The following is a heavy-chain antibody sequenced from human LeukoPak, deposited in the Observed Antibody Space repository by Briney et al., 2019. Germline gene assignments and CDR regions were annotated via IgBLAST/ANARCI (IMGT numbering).Heavy chain of an antibody. J-gene: IGHJ4*02. V-gene: IGHV4-39*01. D-gene: IGHD3-3*01. CDR3: ARLWSGLRPPDY. CDR2: IYYSGNT. Sequence: SETLSLTCTVSGGSIRGNSYYWGWIRQPPGKGLEWIGSIYYSGNTYYNPSLKSRVTISVDTSKNQFSLKLNSVTAADTAVFYCARLWSGLRPPDYWGQGTLVTVSS. CDR1: GGSIRGNSYY.